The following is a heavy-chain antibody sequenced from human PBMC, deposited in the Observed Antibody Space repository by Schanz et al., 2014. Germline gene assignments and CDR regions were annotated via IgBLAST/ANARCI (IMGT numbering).Heavy chain of an antibody. CDR2: ISYDGSSK. Sequence: QVQLVESGGGVVQPGRSLRLSCAASGFTFRSYGMHWVRQAPGKGLEWVALISYDGSSKNHADSVQGRFTISRDNSKNALHLQIDSRRAEDAGVYYCARGREVVAKVFDVWGQGTMVAVSS. CDR3: ARGREVVAKVFDV. J-gene: IGHJ3*01. D-gene: IGHD3-22*01. CDR1: GFTFRSYG. V-gene: IGHV3-33*01.